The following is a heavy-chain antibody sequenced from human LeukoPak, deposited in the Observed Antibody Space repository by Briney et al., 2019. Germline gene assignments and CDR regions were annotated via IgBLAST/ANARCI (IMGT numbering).Heavy chain of an antibody. CDR1: GFTFSYYG. CDR3: AKAPVTTCRGAFCYPFDY. J-gene: IGHJ4*02. CDR2: IRYDGNYQ. Sequence: RTGESLRLSCAASGFTFSYYGIHWVRQAPGKGLEWVAFIRYDGNYQYYADSVKGRFTISRDSSKNTLFLQMNRLRPEDAAVYYCAKAPVTTCRGAFCYPFDYWGLGTLVTVSS. D-gene: IGHD2-15*01. V-gene: IGHV3-30*02.